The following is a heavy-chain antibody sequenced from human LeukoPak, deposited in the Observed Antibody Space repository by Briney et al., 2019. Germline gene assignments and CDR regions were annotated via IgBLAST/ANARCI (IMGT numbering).Heavy chain of an antibody. V-gene: IGHV4-61*08. Sequence: ETLSLTCTVSGGSISSGGYYWSWIRQLPGKGLEWIGYIYYSGSTNYNPSLKSRVTISVDTSKNQFSLKLSSVTAADTAVYYCARLTFEIGSAFDYWGQGTLVTVSS. CDR1: GGSISSGGYY. D-gene: IGHD2-15*01. CDR2: IYYSGST. CDR3: ARLTFEIGSAFDY. J-gene: IGHJ4*02.